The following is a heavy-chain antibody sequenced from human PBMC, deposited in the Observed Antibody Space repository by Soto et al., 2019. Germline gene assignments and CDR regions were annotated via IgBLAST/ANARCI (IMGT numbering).Heavy chain of an antibody. D-gene: IGHD3-10*01. Sequence: QVQLVQSGAEVKKPGSSVKVSCKASGGTFSSYTISWVRQAPGQGLEWMGRIIPILGIANYAQKFQGRVTITADKSTSTAYMELSSLRSEDTAVYYCASDLMYYYGSPWGQGTLVTVSS. CDR1: GGTFSSYT. V-gene: IGHV1-69*02. J-gene: IGHJ5*02. CDR3: ASDLMYYYGSP. CDR2: IIPILGIA.